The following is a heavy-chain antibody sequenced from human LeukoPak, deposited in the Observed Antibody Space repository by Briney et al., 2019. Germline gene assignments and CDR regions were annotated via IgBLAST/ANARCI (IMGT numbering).Heavy chain of an antibody. Sequence: ASVKVSCKASGYTFTGYYMHWVRQAPGQGLEWMGWINPNSGGTNYAQKFQGRVTTTRDTSISTAYMELSRLRSDDTAVYYCARGGTAGHYYYYMDVWGKGTTVTVSS. CDR3: ARGGTAGHYYYYMDV. J-gene: IGHJ6*03. D-gene: IGHD1-1*01. CDR1: GYTFTGYY. CDR2: INPNSGGT. V-gene: IGHV1-2*02.